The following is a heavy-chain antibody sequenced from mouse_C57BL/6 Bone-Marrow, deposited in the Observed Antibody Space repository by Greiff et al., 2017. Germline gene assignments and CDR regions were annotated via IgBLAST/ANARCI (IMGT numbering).Heavy chain of an antibody. D-gene: IGHD2-5*01. CDR3: ARGAYYSNYFYARDY. Sequence: LVESGPELVKPGASVKISCKASGYAFSSSWMNWVKQRPGKGLEWIGRIYPGDGDTNYNGKFKGKDTLTADKSSSTAYMQLSSLTSEDSAVYFCARGAYYSNYFYARDYWGQGTSVTVSS. CDR1: GYAFSSSW. CDR2: IYPGDGDT. J-gene: IGHJ4*01. V-gene: IGHV1-82*01.